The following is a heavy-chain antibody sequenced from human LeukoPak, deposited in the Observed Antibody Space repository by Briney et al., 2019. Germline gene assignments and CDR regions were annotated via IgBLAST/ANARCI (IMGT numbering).Heavy chain of an antibody. Sequence: SETLSLTCAVCGGSFSGYYWSWIRQPPGKGLEWIGEINHSGSTNYNPSLKSRVTISVDTSKNQFSLKLSSVTAADTAVYYCARRAEQPGYYFDYWGQGTLVTVSS. CDR1: GGSFSGYY. J-gene: IGHJ4*02. D-gene: IGHD6-13*01. CDR2: INHSGST. CDR3: ARRAEQPGYYFDY. V-gene: IGHV4-34*01.